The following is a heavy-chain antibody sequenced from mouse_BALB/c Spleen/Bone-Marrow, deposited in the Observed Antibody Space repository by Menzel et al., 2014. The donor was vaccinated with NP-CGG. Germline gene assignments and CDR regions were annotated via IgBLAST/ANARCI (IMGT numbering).Heavy chain of an antibody. J-gene: IGHJ2*01. V-gene: IGHV1-69*02. Sequence: VQLQESGAELVKPGASVKLSCKASGYTSTSYWMHWVKQRPGQGLEWIGEIDPSDSYTNYNQKFKGKATLTVDKSSSTAYMQLSSLTSEDSAVYYCARGLYGNSGYWGQGTTLTVSS. CDR3: ARGLYGNSGY. D-gene: IGHD2-1*01. CDR1: GYTSTSYW. CDR2: IDPSDSYT.